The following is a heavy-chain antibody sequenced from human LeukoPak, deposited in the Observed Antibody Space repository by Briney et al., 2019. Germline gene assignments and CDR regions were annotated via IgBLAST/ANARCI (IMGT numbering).Heavy chain of an antibody. CDR2: ISPRNGNT. Sequence: ASVKVSFKTSGYTFTMYGVSWVRHAPGRGLQWLGWISPRNGNTAYAQDLQVRVTMTTDTSTNTAYLEPRSLRSDDTAIYYCARDLNYVTLGYNILADVGYYFDYWGQGSLVTVSS. J-gene: IGHJ4*02. CDR1: GYTFTMYG. D-gene: IGHD3-9*01. CDR3: ARDLNYVTLGYNILADVGYYFDY. V-gene: IGHV1-18*01.